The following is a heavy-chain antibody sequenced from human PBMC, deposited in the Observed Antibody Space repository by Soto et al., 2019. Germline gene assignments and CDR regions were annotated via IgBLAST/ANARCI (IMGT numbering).Heavy chain of an antibody. CDR1: GASISSGAYY. V-gene: IGHV4-31*03. D-gene: IGHD3-3*01. J-gene: IGHJ6*02. CDR3: ARAQRGLRFLEWLPTYGMDV. Sequence: SETLSLTCTVSGASISSGAYYWSWIRQPPGKGLEWIGYIYYRGNTYYNPSLKSRVNISVDTSKNQLSLKLNSVSAADTAVYYCARAQRGLRFLEWLPTYGMDVWGQGTTVTVSS. CDR2: IYYRGNT.